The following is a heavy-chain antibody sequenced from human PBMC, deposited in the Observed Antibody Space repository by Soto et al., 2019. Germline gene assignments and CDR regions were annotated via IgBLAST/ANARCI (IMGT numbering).Heavy chain of an antibody. CDR1: GGSISSGYY. Sequence: SETLSLTCTVSGGSISSGYYWSWIRQHPVKGLEWIGYIYYSGNTYYNPSLKSRVSISLDTSKSQFSLKLASVTAADTAVYYCARDAPVALGVPHSMDVWGQGTTVTVSS. D-gene: IGHD3-3*02. CDR2: IYYSGNT. CDR3: ARDAPVALGVPHSMDV. V-gene: IGHV4-31*03. J-gene: IGHJ6*02.